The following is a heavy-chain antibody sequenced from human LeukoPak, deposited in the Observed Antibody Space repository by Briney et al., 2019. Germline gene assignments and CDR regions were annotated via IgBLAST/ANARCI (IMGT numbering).Heavy chain of an antibody. CDR2: MNPNSGNT. V-gene: IGHV1-8*01. J-gene: IGHJ5*02. Sequence: ASVKVSRKASGYTFTSYDINWVRQATGQGLEWMGWMNPNSGNTGYAQKFQGRVTMTRNTSIRTAYMELSSLRSEDTAGYYCARAGGIRYFWFDPWGQGTLVTVS. CDR1: GYTFTSYD. CDR3: ARAGGIRYFWFDP. D-gene: IGHD3-9*01.